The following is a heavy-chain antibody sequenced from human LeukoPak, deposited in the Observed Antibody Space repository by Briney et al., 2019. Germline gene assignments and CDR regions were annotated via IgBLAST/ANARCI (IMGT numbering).Heavy chain of an antibody. J-gene: IGHJ4*02. CDR3: ARVRVAVAGPAPLGY. D-gene: IGHD6-19*01. Sequence: GASVNVSCKASVYTFTDYYMHWVRQAPGQGREWMGWINPNSGGTNYAQKFQGRVTMTRDTSISTAYMEVSRLRSDDTAVYYCARVRVAVAGPAPLGYWGQGTLVTVCS. CDR2: INPNSGGT. V-gene: IGHV1-2*02. CDR1: VYTFTDYY.